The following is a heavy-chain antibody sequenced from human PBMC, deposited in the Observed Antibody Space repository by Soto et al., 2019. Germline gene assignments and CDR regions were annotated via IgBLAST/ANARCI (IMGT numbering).Heavy chain of an antibody. D-gene: IGHD3-16*01. V-gene: IGHV3-7*01. Sequence: GGSLRLSCAASGFTFNSYTMAWVRQAPGKGLEWVATIKKDGTEKYYMDSVKGRFSLSRDNPKNSLFLQMNSLTAEDSAVYYCARFRQGAFLDYWGQGSLVTVSS. J-gene: IGHJ4*02. CDR2: IKKDGTEK. CDR1: GFTFNSYT. CDR3: ARFRQGAFLDY.